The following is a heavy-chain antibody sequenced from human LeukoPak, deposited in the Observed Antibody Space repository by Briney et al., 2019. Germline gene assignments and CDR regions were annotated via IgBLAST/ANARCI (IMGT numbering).Heavy chain of an antibody. D-gene: IGHD2-15*01. J-gene: IGHJ6*04. CDR1: GGSISSGGYY. Sequence: SETLSLTCTVSGGSISSGGYYWSWIRQHPGKGLEWIGYIYYSGSTYYNPSLKSRVTISVDTSKNLFSLKLSSVTAADTAVYYCARGYCSGGSCYPYGMDVWGKGTTVTVSS. V-gene: IGHV4-31*03. CDR2: IYYSGST. CDR3: ARGYCSGGSCYPYGMDV.